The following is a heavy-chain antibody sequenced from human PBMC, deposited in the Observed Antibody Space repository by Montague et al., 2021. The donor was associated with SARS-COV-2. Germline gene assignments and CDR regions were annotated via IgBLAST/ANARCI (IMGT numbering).Heavy chain of an antibody. CDR3: ARDGVYDILTGYWTD. J-gene: IGHJ4*02. V-gene: IGHV3-21*01. CDR1: GFTFSSYS. D-gene: IGHD3-9*01. Sequence: SLRLSCAASGFTFSSYSMNWVRQAPGQGLEWVSSISSSSSYIYYADSVKGRFTISRDNAKNSLYLQMNSLRAEDTAVYYCARDGVYDILTGYWTDWGQGTLVTVSS. CDR2: ISSSSSYI.